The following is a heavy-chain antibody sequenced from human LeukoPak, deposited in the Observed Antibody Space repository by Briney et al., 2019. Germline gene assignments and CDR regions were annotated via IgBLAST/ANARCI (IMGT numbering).Heavy chain of an antibody. V-gene: IGHV3-23*01. Sequence: GGSLRLSRAASRFAFHNYAMTWIRQAPERGLEWVSSISVDGGDVKYTDSAKGRFTISRDNSKGTLYLQMDSLRVEDTAVYYCGKDPNGNFIGAFDFWGQGTMVTVSS. CDR1: RFAFHNYA. J-gene: IGHJ3*01. CDR3: GKDPNGNFIGAFDF. D-gene: IGHD4-23*01. CDR2: ISVDGGDV.